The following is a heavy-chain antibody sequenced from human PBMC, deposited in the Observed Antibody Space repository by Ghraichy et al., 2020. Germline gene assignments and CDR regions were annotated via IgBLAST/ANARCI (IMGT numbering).Heavy chain of an antibody. D-gene: IGHD3-3*01. Sequence: KVSCKASGYTFTSYGISWVRQAPGQGLEWMGWISAYNGNTNYAQKLQGRVTMTTDTSTSTAYMELRSLRSDDTAVYYCARVAFWSGNGNPNAFDIWGQGTMVTVSS. J-gene: IGHJ3*02. V-gene: IGHV1-18*04. CDR3: ARVAFWSGNGNPNAFDI. CDR2: ISAYNGNT. CDR1: GYTFTSYG.